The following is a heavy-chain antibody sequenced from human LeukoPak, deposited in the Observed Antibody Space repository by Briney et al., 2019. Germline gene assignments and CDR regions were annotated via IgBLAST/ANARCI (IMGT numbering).Heavy chain of an antibody. V-gene: IGHV1-69*13. CDR3: ARGSRGVDTAMVGLVYYMDV. CDR1: GGTFSSYA. D-gene: IGHD5-18*01. J-gene: IGHJ6*03. Sequence: SVKVSCKASGGTFSSYAISWVRQAPGQGLEWMGGIIPIFGTANYAQKFQGRVTITADESTSTAYMELSSLRSEDTAVYYCARGSRGVDTAMVGLVYYMDVWGKGTTVTVSS. CDR2: IIPIFGTA.